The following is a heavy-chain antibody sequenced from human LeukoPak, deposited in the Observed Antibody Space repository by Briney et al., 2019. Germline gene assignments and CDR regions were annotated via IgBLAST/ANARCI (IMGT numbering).Heavy chain of an antibody. CDR1: GGSISSYY. Sequence: PSETLSLTCTVPGGSISSYYWSWIRQPAGKGLEWIGRIYTSGSTNYNPSLKSRVTMSVDTPKNQFSLKLSSVTAAGTAVYYCARDSIYGDYESSAFDIWGQGTMVTVSS. V-gene: IGHV4-4*07. CDR2: IYTSGST. D-gene: IGHD4-17*01. J-gene: IGHJ3*02. CDR3: ARDSIYGDYESSAFDI.